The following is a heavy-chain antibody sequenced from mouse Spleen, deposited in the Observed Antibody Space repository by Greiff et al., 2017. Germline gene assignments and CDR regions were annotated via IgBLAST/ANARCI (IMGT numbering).Heavy chain of an antibody. CDR2: IWAGGST. CDR1: GFSLTSYG. J-gene: IGHJ3*01. V-gene: IGHV2-9*02. Sequence: SGFSLTSYGVHWVRQPPGKGLEWLGVIWAGGSTNYNSALMSRLSISKDNSKSQVFLKMNSLQTDDTAMYYCARSYYGNMAWFAYWGQGTLVTVSA. CDR3: ARSYYGNMAWFAY. D-gene: IGHD2-10*01.